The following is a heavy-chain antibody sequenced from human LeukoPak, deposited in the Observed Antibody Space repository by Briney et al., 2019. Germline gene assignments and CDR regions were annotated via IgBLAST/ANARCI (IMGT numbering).Heavy chain of an antibody. D-gene: IGHD2-2*02. J-gene: IGHJ4*02. V-gene: IGHV3-48*04. CDR1: GFTFSSYS. Sequence: GGSLRLSCAASGFTFSSYSMNWVRQAPGKGLEWVSYISSSSSTIYYADSVKGRFTISRDNAKNSLYLQMNSLRAEDTAVYYCARDPGYCSSTSCYTGTFDYWGQGTLVTVSS. CDR3: ARDPGYCSSTSCYTGTFDY. CDR2: ISSSSSTI.